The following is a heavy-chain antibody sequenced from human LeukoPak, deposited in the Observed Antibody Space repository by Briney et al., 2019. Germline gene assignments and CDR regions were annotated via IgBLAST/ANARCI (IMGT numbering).Heavy chain of an antibody. J-gene: IGHJ4*02. CDR1: GFTFSSYG. Sequence: GGSLRLSCAASGFTFSSYGMHWVRQAPGKGLEWVAVIWYDGSNKYYADSVKGRFTISRDNSKNTLYLQMNSLRAEDTAVYYCEAICSSTSCSSFDYWGQGTLVTVSS. CDR3: EAICSSTSCSSFDY. V-gene: IGHV3-30*02. D-gene: IGHD2-2*01. CDR2: IWYDGSNK.